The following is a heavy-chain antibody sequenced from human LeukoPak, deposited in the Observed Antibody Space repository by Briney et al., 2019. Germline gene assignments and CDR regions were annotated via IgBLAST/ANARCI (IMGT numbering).Heavy chain of an antibody. CDR1: GGTFSSYA. CDR2: IIPILGIA. Sequence: SVKVSCKASGGTFSSYAISWVRQAPGQGLEWMGRIIPILGIANYAQKFQSRVTITADKSTSTAYMELSSLRSEDTAVYYCARDGTTRGYSYSNNWFDPWGQGTLVTVSS. CDR3: ARDGTTRGYSYSNNWFDP. J-gene: IGHJ5*02. D-gene: IGHD5-18*01. V-gene: IGHV1-69*04.